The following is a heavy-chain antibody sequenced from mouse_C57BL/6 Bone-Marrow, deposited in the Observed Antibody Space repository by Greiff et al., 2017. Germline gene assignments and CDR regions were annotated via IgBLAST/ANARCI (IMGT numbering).Heavy chain of an antibody. CDR3: ARPSYDYDEFDY. D-gene: IGHD2-4*01. J-gene: IGHJ2*01. V-gene: IGHV1-42*01. CDR2: INPSTGGT. Sequence: VQLKESGPELVKPGASVKISCKASGYSFTGYYMNWVKQSPEKSLEWIGEINPSTGGTTYNQKFKAKATLTVDKSSSTAYMQLKSLTSEDSAVYYCARPSYDYDEFDYWGQGTTLTVSS. CDR1: GYSFTGYY.